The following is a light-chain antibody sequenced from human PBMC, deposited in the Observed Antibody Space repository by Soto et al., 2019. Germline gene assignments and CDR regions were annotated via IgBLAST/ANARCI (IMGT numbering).Light chain of an antibody. J-gene: IGKJ1*01. CDR3: QHYNYWPPKT. V-gene: IGKV3-15*01. Sequence: EIVTTQSSATLSVSPGERATFSCRASQSVSSYLAWYQQKPGQAPRLLIYGAYTRATGIPARFSGSGSGTDFTLTISSLQSEDFAVYYCQHYNYWPPKTFGQGTKVDNK. CDR1: QSVSSY. CDR2: GAY.